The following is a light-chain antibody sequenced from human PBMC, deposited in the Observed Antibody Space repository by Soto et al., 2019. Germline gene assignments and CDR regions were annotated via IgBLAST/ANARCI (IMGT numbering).Light chain of an antibody. CDR2: GAS. J-gene: IGKJ4*01. V-gene: IGKV3-20*01. CDR1: QSVRSNY. Sequence: EIVLTQSPGTLSLSPGEIATLSCRASQSVRSNYLAWYQQKPGQAPRLLIFGASNRATGIPPRFSGRGSGTDFTLTISGLEPEDFAVYYCQQYGSSPLTFGGGTKVDIK. CDR3: QQYGSSPLT.